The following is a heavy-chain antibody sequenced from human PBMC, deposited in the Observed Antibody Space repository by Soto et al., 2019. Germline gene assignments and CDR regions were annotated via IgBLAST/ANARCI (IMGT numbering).Heavy chain of an antibody. D-gene: IGHD4-4*01. CDR3: ARDPTAVTSRFDP. V-gene: IGHV4-34*01. Sequence: SETLSLTCAVYGGSFSGYYWSWIRQPPGKGLEWIGEINHSGSTNYNPSLKSRVTISVDTSKNQFSLYLQMNSLRAEDTAVYYCARDPTAVTSRFDPWGQGTLVTVSS. CDR1: GGSFSGYY. CDR2: INHSGST. J-gene: IGHJ5*02.